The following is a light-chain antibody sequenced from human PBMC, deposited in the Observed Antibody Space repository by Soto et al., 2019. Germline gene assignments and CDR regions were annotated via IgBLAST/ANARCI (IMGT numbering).Light chain of an antibody. CDR2: GAS. V-gene: IGKV3-20*01. J-gene: IGKJ2*01. Sequence: VLTQSPGTLSLSPGERATLSCRASQSVSSSYLAWYQQKPGQPPRLLIYGASSRATGIPDRFSGSGSGTDFTLTISRLEPEDFAVYYCQQYGSSPPNTFGQGTKLEIK. CDR1: QSVSSSY. CDR3: QQYGSSPPNT.